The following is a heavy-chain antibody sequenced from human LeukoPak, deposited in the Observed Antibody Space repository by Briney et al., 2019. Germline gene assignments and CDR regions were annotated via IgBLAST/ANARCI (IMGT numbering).Heavy chain of an antibody. D-gene: IGHD1-26*01. Sequence: GGSLRLSCAASGFTFSSYAMSWVRQAPGKGLEWVSAISGSGGSTYYAGSVKGRFTISRDNSKNTLYLQMNSLRAEDTAVYYCARLGINSGSFDYFDYWGQGTLVTVSS. CDR3: ARLGINSGSFDYFDY. J-gene: IGHJ4*02. CDR1: GFTFSSYA. CDR2: ISGSGGST. V-gene: IGHV3-23*01.